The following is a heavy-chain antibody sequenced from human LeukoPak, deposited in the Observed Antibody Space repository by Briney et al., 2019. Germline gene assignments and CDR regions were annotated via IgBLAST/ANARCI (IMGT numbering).Heavy chain of an antibody. Sequence: GGSLRLSCAASGFTLSSYAMSWDRQAPGKGLEWVSAISDSGGSTYYADSVKGRFTISRDNSKNTLYLQMNSLRAEDTAVYYCAKLWFGELLLDYWGQGTLVTVSS. J-gene: IGHJ4*02. D-gene: IGHD3-10*01. CDR1: GFTLSSYA. CDR2: ISDSGGST. CDR3: AKLWFGELLLDY. V-gene: IGHV3-23*01.